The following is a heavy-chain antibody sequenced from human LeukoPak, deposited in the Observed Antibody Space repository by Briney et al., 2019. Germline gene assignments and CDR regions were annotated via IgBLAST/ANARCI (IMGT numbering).Heavy chain of an antibody. CDR2: IYYSGST. CDR3: ARRSLDIVVVPAGSYYYYYMDV. J-gene: IGHJ6*03. D-gene: IGHD2-2*03. CDR1: GVSISSHY. V-gene: IGHV4-59*11. Sequence: SETLSLTCTVSGVSISSHYWSWIRQPPGKGLEWIGYIYYSGSTNYNPSLKSRVTISVDTSKNQFSLKLSSVTAADTAVYYCARRSLDIVVVPAGSYYYYYMDVWGKGTTVTVSS.